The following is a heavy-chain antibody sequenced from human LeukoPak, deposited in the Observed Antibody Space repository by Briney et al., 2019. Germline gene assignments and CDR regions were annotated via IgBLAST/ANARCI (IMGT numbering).Heavy chain of an antibody. J-gene: IGHJ4*02. CDR1: GGSISSGGYY. D-gene: IGHD3-9*01. CDR3: AREVRSPYFFDY. V-gene: IGHV4-31*03. CDR2: IFYSGNT. Sequence: SQTLSLTCTVSGGSISSGGYYWSWIRQHPGKGLEWIGYIFYSGNTYYNPSLESRVTISVATSKNQFSLKLSSVTAADTAVYYCAREVRSPYFFDYWGQGTLVTVSS.